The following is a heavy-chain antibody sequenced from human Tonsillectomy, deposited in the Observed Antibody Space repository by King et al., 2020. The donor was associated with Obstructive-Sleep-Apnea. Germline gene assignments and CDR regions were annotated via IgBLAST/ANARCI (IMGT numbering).Heavy chain of an antibody. CDR3: ARDRLSTKKTTVTTDAFDI. CDR2: ISAYNGNT. J-gene: IGHJ3*02. V-gene: IGHV1-18*04. Sequence: QLVQSGAEVKKPGASVKVSCKASGYTFTSYGISWVRQAPGQGLEWMGWISAYNGNTNYAQKLQGRVTMTTDTSTSTAYMELRSLRSDDTAVYYCARDRLSTKKTTVTTDAFDIWGQGTMVTVSS. CDR1: GYTFTSYG. D-gene: IGHD4-17*01.